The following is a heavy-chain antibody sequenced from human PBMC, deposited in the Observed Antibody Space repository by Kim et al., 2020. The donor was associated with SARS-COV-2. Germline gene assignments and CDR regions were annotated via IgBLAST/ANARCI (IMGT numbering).Heavy chain of an antibody. CDR3: ARESVAGTYFDY. J-gene: IGHJ4*02. D-gene: IGHD6-19*01. V-gene: IGHV1-69*01. Sequence: NYAQKFQGRVTITADESTSTAYMELSSLRSEDTAVYYCARESVAGTYFDYWGQGTLVTVSS.